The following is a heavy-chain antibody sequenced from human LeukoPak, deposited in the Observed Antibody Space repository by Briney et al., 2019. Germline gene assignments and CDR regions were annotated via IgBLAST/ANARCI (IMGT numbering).Heavy chain of an antibody. J-gene: IGHJ6*03. D-gene: IGHD5/OR15-5a*01. Sequence: GGSLRLSCAASGFTFSEDGMHWLRQAPGKGLDGVAVKWYEGSNKYYAESVKGRFTISRDNSKNSLFLQMNSLRAEDTAVYYCAKTNISVSTLWYSPYYMDVWGKGTTVTVSS. CDR2: KWYEGSNK. V-gene: IGHV3-33*06. CDR3: AKTNISVSTLWYSPYYMDV. CDR1: GFTFSEDG.